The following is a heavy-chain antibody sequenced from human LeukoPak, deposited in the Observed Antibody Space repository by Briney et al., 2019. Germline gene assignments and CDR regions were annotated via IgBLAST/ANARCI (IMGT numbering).Heavy chain of an antibody. J-gene: IGHJ5*02. CDR1: GGSISSHY. D-gene: IGHD6-13*01. CDR3: ARARESSSWYNWFDP. Sequence: SETLSPTCTVSGGSISSHYWSWIRQPPGKGLEWIGYIYYSGSTNYNPSLKSRVTISVDTSKNQFSLKLSSVTAADTAVYYCARARESSSWYNWFDPWGQGTLVTVSS. V-gene: IGHV4-59*11. CDR2: IYYSGST.